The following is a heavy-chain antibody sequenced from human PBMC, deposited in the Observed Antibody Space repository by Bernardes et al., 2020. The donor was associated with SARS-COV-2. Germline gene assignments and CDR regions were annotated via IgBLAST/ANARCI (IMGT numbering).Heavy chain of an antibody. D-gene: IGHD2-21*02. CDR1: GYSFNSYW. V-gene: IGHV5-51*01. J-gene: IGHJ5*02. CDR3: ARWPRGVTNWFDP. Sequence: GESLKISCKGSGYSFNSYWIGWVRQMPGKGLEWMGIISPGDSDTRYSPSFRGQVTISVDKSISTAYLQWSSLKASDTAMYYCARWPRGVTNWFDPWGQGTLVTVSS. CDR2: ISPGDSDT.